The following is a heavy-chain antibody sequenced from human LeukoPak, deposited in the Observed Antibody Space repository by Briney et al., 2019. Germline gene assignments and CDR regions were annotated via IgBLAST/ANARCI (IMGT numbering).Heavy chain of an antibody. CDR3: AKDCSSTSCPTSDY. D-gene: IGHD2-2*01. Sequence: GGSLRLSCAASGFTFSSYAMSWVRQAPGKGLEWVSAISGSGVSTYYADSVKGRFTISRDNSKNTLYLRMNSLRAEDTAVYYCAKDCSSTSCPTSDYWGQGTLVTVSS. V-gene: IGHV3-23*01. CDR2: ISGSGVST. J-gene: IGHJ4*02. CDR1: GFTFSSYA.